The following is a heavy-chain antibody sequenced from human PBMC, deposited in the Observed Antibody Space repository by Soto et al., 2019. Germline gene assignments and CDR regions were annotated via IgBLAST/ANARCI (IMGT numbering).Heavy chain of an antibody. V-gene: IGHV3-23*01. CDR3: AKGVVRGVIITGYYYGMDV. J-gene: IGHJ6*02. CDR1: GFTFSSYA. D-gene: IGHD3-10*01. Sequence: EVPLLESGGCLVQPGGSLRLSCAASGFTFSSYAMSWVRQAPGKGLEWVSAISGSGGSTYYADSVKGRFTISRDNSKNTLYLQMNSLRAEDTAVYYCAKGVVRGVIITGYYYGMDVWGQGTTVTVSS. CDR2: ISGSGGST.